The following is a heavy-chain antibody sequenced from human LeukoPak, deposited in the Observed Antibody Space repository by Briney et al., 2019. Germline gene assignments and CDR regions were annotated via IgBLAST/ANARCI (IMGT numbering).Heavy chain of an antibody. J-gene: IGHJ5*01. Sequence: ASVKGSCKASGYTFTGYYMHLVGQAPGQGIEWMGRTNPNSGGTNYAQKFQGRVTMTRDTYISTAYMELSRLRSDDTAVYYCARGPNDWFGYWGQGTLVTVSS. D-gene: IGHD2-8*01. CDR1: GYTFTGYY. V-gene: IGHV1-2*06. CDR2: TNPNSGGT. CDR3: ARGPNDWFGY.